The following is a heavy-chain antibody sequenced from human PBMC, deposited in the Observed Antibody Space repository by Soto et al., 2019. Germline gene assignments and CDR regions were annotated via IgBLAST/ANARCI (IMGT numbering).Heavy chain of an antibody. CDR1: GGSISSYY. J-gene: IGHJ4*02. CDR2: IYYSGST. CDR3: ARHPPAAPFDY. D-gene: IGHD2-2*01. V-gene: IGHV4-59*08. Sequence: SETLSLTCTVSGGSISSYYWSWIRQPPGKGLEWIGYIYYSGSTNYNPSLKSRVTISVDTSKNQFSLKLSSVTAADTAVYYCARHPPAAPFDYWGQGTLVTVSS.